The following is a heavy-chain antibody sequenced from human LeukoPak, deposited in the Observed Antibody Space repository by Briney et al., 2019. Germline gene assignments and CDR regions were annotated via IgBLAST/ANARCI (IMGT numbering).Heavy chain of an antibody. D-gene: IGHD5-12*01. CDR2: INHSGST. CDR3: AKGSGYEAQYYYYYMDV. Sequence: PSETLSLTCAVYGGSFSGYYWSWIRQPPGKGLEWIGEINHSGSTNYNPSLKSRVTISLDTSKNQFSLKLSSVTAADTAVYYCAKGSGYEAQYYYYYMDVWGKGTTVTISS. CDR1: GGSFSGYY. J-gene: IGHJ6*03. V-gene: IGHV4-34*01.